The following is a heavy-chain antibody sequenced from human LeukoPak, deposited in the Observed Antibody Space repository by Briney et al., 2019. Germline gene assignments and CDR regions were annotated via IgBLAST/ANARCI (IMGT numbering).Heavy chain of an antibody. CDR1: GYTFTSYD. CDR3: ARDRGGYDPFDY. CDR2: IIPIFGTA. J-gene: IGHJ4*02. Sequence: SVKVSCKASGYTFTSYDINWVRQATGQGLEWMGRIIPIFGTANYAQKFQGRVTITTDESTSTAYMELSSLRSEDTAVYYCARDRGGYDPFDYWGQGTLVTVSS. D-gene: IGHD5-12*01. V-gene: IGHV1-69*05.